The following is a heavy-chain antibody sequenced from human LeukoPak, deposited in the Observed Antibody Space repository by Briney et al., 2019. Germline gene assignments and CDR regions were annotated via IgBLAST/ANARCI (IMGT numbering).Heavy chain of an antibody. CDR1: GGSISSYY. Sequence: SETLSLTCTVSGGSISSYYWSWIRQPPGKGLEWIGYIYYSGSTNYNPSLKSRVTISVDTSKNQFSLKLSSVTAADTAVYYCATQPEGSTWYYFDYWGQGTLVTVSP. D-gene: IGHD6-13*01. V-gene: IGHV4-59*01. CDR3: ATQPEGSTWYYFDY. J-gene: IGHJ4*02. CDR2: IYYSGST.